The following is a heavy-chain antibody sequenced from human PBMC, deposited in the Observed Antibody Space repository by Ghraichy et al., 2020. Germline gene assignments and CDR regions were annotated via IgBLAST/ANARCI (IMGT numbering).Heavy chain of an antibody. CDR3: ARDINQGGSLHAFDI. V-gene: IGHV3-33*01. D-gene: IGHD1-26*01. CDR2: IWYDGSNK. Sequence: GGSLRLSCAASGFTFSSYGMHWVRQAPGKGLEWVAVIWYDGSNKYYADSVKGRFTISRDNSKNTLYLQMNSLRAEDTAVYYCARDINQGGSLHAFDIWGQGTMVTVSS. J-gene: IGHJ3*02. CDR1: GFTFSSYG.